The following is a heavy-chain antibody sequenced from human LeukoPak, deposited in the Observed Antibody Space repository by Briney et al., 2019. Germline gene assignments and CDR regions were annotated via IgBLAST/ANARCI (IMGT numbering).Heavy chain of an antibody. CDR2: IYSGGST. D-gene: IGHD4-17*01. Sequence: GGSLRLSCAASGFTVSSNYMSWVRQAPGKGLEWVSVIYSGGSTYYADSVKGRFTISRDSSKNTLYLQMNSLRVEDTAMYFCARDPNGDYIGTFDMWGRGTMVSVSS. J-gene: IGHJ3*02. CDR3: ARDPNGDYIGTFDM. CDR1: GFTVSSNY. V-gene: IGHV3-53*01.